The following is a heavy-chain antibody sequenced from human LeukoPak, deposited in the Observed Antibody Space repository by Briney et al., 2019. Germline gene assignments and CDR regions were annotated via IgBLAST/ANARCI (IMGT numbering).Heavy chain of an antibody. D-gene: IGHD3-10*01. CDR2: IYYSGST. V-gene: IGHV4-59*01. CDR3: ASRYGSGSYYYSMDV. J-gene: IGHJ6*02. Sequence: SETLSLTCTVSGGSISSYYWSWIRQPPGKGLEWIGYIYYSGSTNYNPSLKSRVTISVDTSKNQFSLKLSSVTAADTAVYYCASRYGSGSYYYSMDVWGQGTTVTVSS. CDR1: GGSISSYY.